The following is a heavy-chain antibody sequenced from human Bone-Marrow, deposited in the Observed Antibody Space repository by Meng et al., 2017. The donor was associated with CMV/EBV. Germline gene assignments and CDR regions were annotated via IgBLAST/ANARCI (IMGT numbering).Heavy chain of an antibody. V-gene: IGHV4-39*01. Sequence: GTISTTAYYWGWIRQRPGKGWEGIGSIYHSGSNYYNPSLKIRVTMLIDTSKDQFSLRLNSITVADTALYDCARHAVIGVAVFPPINYWGQGTLVTVSS. D-gene: IGHD3-22*01. CDR1: GTISTTAYY. CDR3: ARHAVIGVAVFPPINY. J-gene: IGHJ4*02. CDR2: IYHSGSN.